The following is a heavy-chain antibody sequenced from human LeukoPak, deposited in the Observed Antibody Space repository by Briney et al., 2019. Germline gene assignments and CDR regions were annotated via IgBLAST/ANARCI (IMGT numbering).Heavy chain of an antibody. CDR3: AKGQGYYCDH. Sequence: PGGSLRLSCAASGYTLSSVGMHWVRHAPGKGLEWVAFIQFDGSNSYYADSVKGRFTLSRDNSKNTLYLQMDSLRAEDTAIYYCAKGQGYYCDHWGQGTLVTVSS. CDR2: IQFDGSNS. D-gene: IGHD3-22*01. CDR1: GYTLSSVG. V-gene: IGHV3-30*02. J-gene: IGHJ4*02.